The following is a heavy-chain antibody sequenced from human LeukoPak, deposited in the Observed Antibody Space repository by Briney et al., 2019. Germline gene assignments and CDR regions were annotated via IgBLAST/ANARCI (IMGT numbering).Heavy chain of an antibody. Sequence: GGSLRLSCAASGFTFSNYAMTWVRQAPGKGLEWVSLIYSGGSTYYADSVKGRFTISRDDSKNTLYLQMNSLRAEDTALYYCAKGDISGWYLGTFDYWGQGTLVIVSS. V-gene: IGHV3-23*03. CDR1: GFTFSNYA. D-gene: IGHD6-19*01. J-gene: IGHJ4*02. CDR3: AKGDISGWYLGTFDY. CDR2: IYSGGST.